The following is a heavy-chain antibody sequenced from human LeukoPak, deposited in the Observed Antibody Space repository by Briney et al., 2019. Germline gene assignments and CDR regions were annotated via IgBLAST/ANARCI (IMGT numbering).Heavy chain of an antibody. Sequence: GGSLRLSCAASGFTFSSYGMHWVRPAPGKGLEWVAVIWYDGSNKYYADSVKGRFTISRGNSKNTLYLQMNSLRAEDTAVYYCARDAYYYDSSGYYPPGAFDIWGQGTMVTVSS. D-gene: IGHD3-22*01. CDR3: ARDAYYYDSSGYYPPGAFDI. CDR2: IWYDGSNK. CDR1: GFTFSSYG. V-gene: IGHV3-33*01. J-gene: IGHJ3*02.